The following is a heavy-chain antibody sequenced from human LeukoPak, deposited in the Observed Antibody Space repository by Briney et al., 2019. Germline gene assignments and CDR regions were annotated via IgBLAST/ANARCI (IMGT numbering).Heavy chain of an antibody. Sequence: QTLSLTCTVSGGSISSGGYYWSWIRQHPGRGLEWIGYIYYSGSTYYNPSLKSRVTISVDTSKNQFSLKLSSVTAADTAVYYCARDSNYGVDYWGQGTLVTVSS. J-gene: IGHJ4*02. D-gene: IGHD4-11*01. CDR3: ARDSNYGVDY. V-gene: IGHV4-31*03. CDR2: IYYSGST. CDR1: GGSISSGGYY.